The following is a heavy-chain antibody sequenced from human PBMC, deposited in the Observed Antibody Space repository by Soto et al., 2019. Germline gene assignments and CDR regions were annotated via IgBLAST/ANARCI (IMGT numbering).Heavy chain of an antibody. CDR1: GFTVSGKKY. Sequence: PVGSLRLSCADSGFTVSGKKYLAWVRQAPGKGLEWVSALYDVDGTYYADSVKGRFTTSADSSKTIVYLQMNGLRPDDTAVYYCASWYLRQHAYDIWGQGTAVTVSS. V-gene: IGHV3-53*01. CDR3: ASWYLRQHAYDI. D-gene: IGHD4-17*01. J-gene: IGHJ3*02. CDR2: LYDVDGT.